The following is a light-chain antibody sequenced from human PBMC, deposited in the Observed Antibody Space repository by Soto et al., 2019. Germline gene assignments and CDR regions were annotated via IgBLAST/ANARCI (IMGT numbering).Light chain of an antibody. CDR3: QQSHSRVT. J-gene: IGKJ1*01. CDR1: QTISSR. CDR2: AAS. V-gene: IGKV1-39*01. Sequence: DIQMTQSPSSLSASVGDSVTISCRASQTISSRLSWYQQEPGKAPRLLIYAASRLQSGVPSRFTGSGSGTDFTLTISGLPPEDFATYYCQQSHSRVTFGHGTKVEI.